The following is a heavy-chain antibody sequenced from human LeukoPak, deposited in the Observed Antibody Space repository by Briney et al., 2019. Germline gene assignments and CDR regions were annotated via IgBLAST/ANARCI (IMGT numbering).Heavy chain of an antibody. J-gene: IGHJ6*02. V-gene: IGHV3-30-3*01. Sequence: GGSLRLSCAASGFTFSGYPIHWVRQAPGKGLEWVAVISYDGSNKYYADSVKGRFTISRDNSKNTLYLQMNSLRAEDTAVYYCGGPNPLLERPSAMDVWGQGTTVTVSS. CDR1: GFTFSGYP. CDR3: GGPNPLLERPSAMDV. CDR2: ISYDGSNK. D-gene: IGHD6-25*01.